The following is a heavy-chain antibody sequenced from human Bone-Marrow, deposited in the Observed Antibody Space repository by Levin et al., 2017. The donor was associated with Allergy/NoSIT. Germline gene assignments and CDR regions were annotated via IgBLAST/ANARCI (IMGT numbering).Heavy chain of an antibody. V-gene: IGHV4-38-2*02. CDR2: FYQSGET. CDR3: AREGCDTKNCYESYGAYFDS. J-gene: IGHJ4*02. D-gene: IGHD2-2*01. Sequence: SSETLSLTCTVSGYSISSGHYWGWIRQSPGKGLEWIGSFYQSGETYYSPSLKSRITISVDTSKNQFSLKLNSVTAADTAVYYCAREGCDTKNCYESYGAYFDSWGQGTLVIVSS. CDR1: GYSISSGHY.